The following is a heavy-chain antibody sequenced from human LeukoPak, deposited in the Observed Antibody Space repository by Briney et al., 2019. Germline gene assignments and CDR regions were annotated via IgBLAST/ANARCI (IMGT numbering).Heavy chain of an antibody. CDR2: IYYSGST. Sequence: PSETLSLTCTVSGGSISSYYWSWIRQPPGKGLEWIGYIYYSGSTNYNPSLKSRVTISVDTSRNQFSLKVSSVTAADTAVYYCARDLGRHYYDSSGSRKSWGQGTLVTVSS. J-gene: IGHJ4*02. V-gene: IGHV4-59*12. CDR1: GGSISSYY. CDR3: ARDLGRHYYDSSGSRKS. D-gene: IGHD3-22*01.